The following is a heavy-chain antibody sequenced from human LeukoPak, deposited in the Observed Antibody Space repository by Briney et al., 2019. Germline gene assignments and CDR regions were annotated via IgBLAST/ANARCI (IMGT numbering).Heavy chain of an antibody. D-gene: IGHD6-6*01. CDR2: IKQDGSEK. J-gene: IGHJ4*02. CDR1: GITFSSYW. V-gene: IGHV3-7*01. Sequence: GGSLRLSCAASGITFSSYWMSWVRQALGKGLEWVANIKQDGSEKYYVDSVKGRFTISRDNAKNSLYLQMNSLRAEDTAVYYCARENPYSSSSPMWYWGQGTLVTVSS. CDR3: ARENPYSSSSPMWY.